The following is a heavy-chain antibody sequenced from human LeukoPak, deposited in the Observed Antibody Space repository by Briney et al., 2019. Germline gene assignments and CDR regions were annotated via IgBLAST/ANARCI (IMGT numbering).Heavy chain of an antibody. CDR3: ARVLRYDNSGHDSFDI. CDR1: GFTFDDYG. D-gene: IGHD3-22*01. J-gene: IGHJ3*02. Sequence: AGGSLRLSCAASGFTFDDYGMSWVRPAPGKGLEWVSGINWNGGSTDFGDSVKGRFTISRDNAKNSLYLQMNSLRVEDTAVYYCARVLRYDNSGHDSFDIWGQGTMVIVSS. CDR2: INWNGGST. V-gene: IGHV3-20*04.